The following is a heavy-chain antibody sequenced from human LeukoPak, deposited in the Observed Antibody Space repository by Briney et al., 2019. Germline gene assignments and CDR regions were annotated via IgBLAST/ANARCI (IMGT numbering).Heavy chain of an antibody. CDR1: GGSISSGGYY. CDR3: ARENWQQLRSYYYYYMDV. Sequence: PSETLSLTCTASGGSISSGGYYWSWIRQPPGKGLEWIGYIYHSGSTYYNPSLKSRVTISVDRSKNQFSLKLSSVTAADTAVYYCARENWQQLRSYYYYYMDVWGKGTTVTVSS. D-gene: IGHD6-13*01. V-gene: IGHV4-30-2*01. CDR2: IYHSGST. J-gene: IGHJ6*03.